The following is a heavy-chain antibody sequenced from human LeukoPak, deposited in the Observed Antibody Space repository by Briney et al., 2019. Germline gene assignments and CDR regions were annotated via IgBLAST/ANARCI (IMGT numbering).Heavy chain of an antibody. Sequence: SETVSLTCTVSGGSVSSNIYYWNWIRQPPGKGLEWIGYIYYSGSTNYNPSLKSRVTISVDTSKNQFSLKLTSLTAADTAVYYCAREDSSGYLGYWGQGTLVTVSS. D-gene: IGHD3-22*01. J-gene: IGHJ4*02. CDR1: GGSVSSNIYY. CDR2: IYYSGST. V-gene: IGHV4-61*01. CDR3: AREDSSGYLGY.